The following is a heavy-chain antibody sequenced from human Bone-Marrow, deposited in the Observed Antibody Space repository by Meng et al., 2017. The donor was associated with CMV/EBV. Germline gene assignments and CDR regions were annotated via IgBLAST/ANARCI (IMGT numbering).Heavy chain of an antibody. CDR3: ARVTFKQLLYVQDY. V-gene: IGHV4-39*07. CDR1: GGSISISNYY. J-gene: IGHJ4*02. D-gene: IGHD2-2*02. CDR2: IYYSGST. Sequence: SETLSLTCTVSGGSISISNYYWGWIRQPPGKALEWIGNIYYSGSTYYNSSLKSRVTISVDTSKNQFSLKLSSVTAADTAVYYCARVTFKQLLYVQDYWVQGTLVTVSS.